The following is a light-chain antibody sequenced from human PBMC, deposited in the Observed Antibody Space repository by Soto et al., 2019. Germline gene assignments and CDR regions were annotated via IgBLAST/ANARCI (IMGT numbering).Light chain of an antibody. Sequence: EIVLTQSPGTLSLSPGERATRSCRASQSVSSNYLAWYQQKPGQAPRLLVYGASIRATGIPDRFSGSGSGTDLTLTISRVEPEDFAVYYCQHYGSSPFTFGPGTRVDIK. CDR3: QHYGSSPFT. J-gene: IGKJ3*01. CDR2: GAS. CDR1: QSVSSNY. V-gene: IGKV3-20*01.